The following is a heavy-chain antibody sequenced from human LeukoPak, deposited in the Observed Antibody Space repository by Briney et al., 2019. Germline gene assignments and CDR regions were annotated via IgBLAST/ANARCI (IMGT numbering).Heavy chain of an antibody. Sequence: GGSLRLSCAASGFTFSSYAMSWVRQAPGKGLEWVSGINDSGKNTYNADSVKGRFTISRDNSKNTLYLQMNSLRAEDTAVYYCAKRQLSLSSLSGYYSVDVWGKGTTVTVSS. CDR2: INDSGKNT. CDR1: GFTFSSYA. CDR3: AKRQLSLSSLSGYYSVDV. J-gene: IGHJ6*04. D-gene: IGHD3-9*01. V-gene: IGHV3-23*01.